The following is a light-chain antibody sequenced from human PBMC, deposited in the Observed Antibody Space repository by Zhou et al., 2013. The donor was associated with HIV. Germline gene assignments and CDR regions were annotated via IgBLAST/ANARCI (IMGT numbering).Light chain of an antibody. CDR3: MQGTYWPRT. Sequence: DVVMTQSPLSLSVTLGQPASISCRSSQGLVHSDGNTYLNWSQQRPGQSPRRLIYKVSKWDSGVPDRFSGSGSGTDFTLKISRVRLRMLAIYTAMQGTYWPRTFGQGTKAGDQ. CDR1: QGLVHSDGNTY. J-gene: IGKJ2*01. V-gene: IGKV2-30*02. CDR2: KVS.